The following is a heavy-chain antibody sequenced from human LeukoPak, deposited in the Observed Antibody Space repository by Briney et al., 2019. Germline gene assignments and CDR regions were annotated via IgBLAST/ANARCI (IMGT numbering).Heavy chain of an antibody. CDR2: IYDSGST. D-gene: IGHD2/OR15-2a*01. J-gene: IGHJ6*02. CDR1: GGSMTNLY. V-gene: IGHV4-59*01. CDR3: AKGGSTNFYYGDV. Sequence: SETLSLTCSVSGGSMTNLYWTWIRQPPGKGLEWIGDIYDSGSTRYNPSLESRVTISVDTSKNQFSLKLSSVTAADTAVYYCAKGGSTNFYYGDVWGQGTTVTVSS.